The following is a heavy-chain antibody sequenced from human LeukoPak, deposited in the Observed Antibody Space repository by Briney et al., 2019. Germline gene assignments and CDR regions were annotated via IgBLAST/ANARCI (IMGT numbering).Heavy chain of an antibody. CDR3: ARDNRLLTGDSSRYYRYYFDY. V-gene: IGHV6-1*01. J-gene: IGHJ4*02. CDR1: GDSVSSNSVA. Sequence: SQTLSLTCAISGDSVSSNSVAWNWIRQSPSRGLKWLGRTYYRSKWYNDYAVSVKSRITISPDTSKNQFSLLLNSVTPEDTAVYYCARDNRLLTGDSSRYYRYYFDYWGQGTLVTVSS. D-gene: IGHD3-22*01. CDR2: TYYRSKWYN.